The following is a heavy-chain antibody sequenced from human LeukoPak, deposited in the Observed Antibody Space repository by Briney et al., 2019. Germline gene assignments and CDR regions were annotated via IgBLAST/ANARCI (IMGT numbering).Heavy chain of an antibody. D-gene: IGHD6-13*01. V-gene: IGHV1-8*01. CDR2: MNPNSGNT. CDR1: GYTFTSYD. CDR3: ARGAGSSWIIYNY. J-gene: IGHJ4*02. Sequence: ASVKVSCKASGYTFTSYDINWVRQAAGQGLEWMGWMNPNSGNTGYAQKFQGRVTMTRNTSISTAYMELSGLRSEDTAVYYCARGAGSSWIIYNYWGQGTLVTVSS.